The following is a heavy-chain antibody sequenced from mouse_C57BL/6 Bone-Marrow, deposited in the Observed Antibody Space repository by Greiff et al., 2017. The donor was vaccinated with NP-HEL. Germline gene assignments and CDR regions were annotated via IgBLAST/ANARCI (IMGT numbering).Heavy chain of an antibody. J-gene: IGHJ4*01. CDR3: ARPFYYGNTSYYAMDY. D-gene: IGHD2-1*01. Sequence: VKLMESGAELARPGASVKLSCKASGYTFTSYGISWVKQRTGQGLEWIGEIYPRSGNTYYNEKFKGKATLTADKSSSTAYMELRSLTSEDSAVYFCARPFYYGNTSYYAMDYWGQGTSVTVSS. CDR1: GYTFTSYG. CDR2: IYPRSGNT. V-gene: IGHV1-81*01.